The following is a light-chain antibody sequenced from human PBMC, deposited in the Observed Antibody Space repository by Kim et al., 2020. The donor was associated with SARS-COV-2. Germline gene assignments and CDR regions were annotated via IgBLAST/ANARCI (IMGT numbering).Light chain of an antibody. CDR2: GAS. CDR3: QQYGASPLT. CDR1: QNVRRNY. V-gene: IGKV3-20*01. Sequence: SPGERATLSCRASQNVRRNYLAWYQEKPGQAPRLLISGASNRAAGIPDRFSGSGSGTDFTLTISSLEPEDFAVYYCQQYGASPLTFGGGTKVEIK. J-gene: IGKJ4*01.